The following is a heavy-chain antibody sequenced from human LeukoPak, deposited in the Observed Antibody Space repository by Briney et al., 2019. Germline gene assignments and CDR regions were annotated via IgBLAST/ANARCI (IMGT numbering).Heavy chain of an antibody. Sequence: GGSLRLSCAASGFTFSDYYMNWVRQAPGKGLEWVSFINGDSNMIYYADSVKGRFTIYRDNAKNSLHLQMNSMRGEDTAVYYCARDADGHLDLWGRGTLVTVSS. D-gene: IGHD5-24*01. V-gene: IGHV3-48*04. J-gene: IGHJ2*01. CDR3: ARDADGHLDL. CDR1: GFTFSDYY. CDR2: INGDSNMI.